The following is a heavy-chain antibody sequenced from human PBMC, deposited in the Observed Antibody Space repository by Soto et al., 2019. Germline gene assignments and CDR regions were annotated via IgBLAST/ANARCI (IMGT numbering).Heavy chain of an antibody. Sequence: QLQLQESGPGLVKPSETLSLTCIVSGGSISSSSYYWGWIRQPPGKGLEWIGSIYYSGSTYYNPSLKSRVTISVAPSKNQFSLKLSSVTAADTAVYYCARLRNDILTGYYPDYWGQGTLVTVSS. CDR1: GGSISSSSYY. V-gene: IGHV4-39*01. D-gene: IGHD3-9*01. CDR2: IYYSGST. CDR3: ARLRNDILTGYYPDY. J-gene: IGHJ4*02.